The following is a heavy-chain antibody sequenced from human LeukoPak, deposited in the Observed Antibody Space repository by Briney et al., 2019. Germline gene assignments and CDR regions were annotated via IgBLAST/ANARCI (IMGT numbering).Heavy chain of an antibody. J-gene: IGHJ3*02. CDR3: APISSSAAYDAFDI. Sequence: GGSLRLSCVASGFSFSTYWMSWVRQAPGKGLEWVANIKQDGGEKYYVDSVKGRFTISRDNAKNTLYLQMNSLRAEDTAVYYCAPISSSAAYDAFDIWGQGTMVTVSS. D-gene: IGHD6-6*01. V-gene: IGHV3-7*01. CDR1: GFSFSTYW. CDR2: IKQDGGEK.